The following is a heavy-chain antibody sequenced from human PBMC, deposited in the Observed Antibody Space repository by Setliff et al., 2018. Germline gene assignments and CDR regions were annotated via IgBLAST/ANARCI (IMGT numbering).Heavy chain of an antibody. J-gene: IGHJ6*03. CDR3: ARGCAAGACYSDYYYYMDV. D-gene: IGHD2-15*01. Sequence: SETLSLTCTVSSGSIINYYWSWIRQPPGRPLEWIGYIKYDGTTDYNPSLDSRVTMSVDTSKNQFSLKMKSVTAADTAMYYCARGCAAGACYSDYYYYMDVWGKGTTVTVSS. CDR1: SGSIINYY. CDR2: IKYDGTT. V-gene: IGHV4-59*01.